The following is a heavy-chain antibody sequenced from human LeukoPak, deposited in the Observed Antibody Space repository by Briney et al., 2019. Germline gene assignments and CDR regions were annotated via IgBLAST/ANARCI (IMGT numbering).Heavy chain of an antibody. J-gene: IGHJ5*02. V-gene: IGHV3-9*01. Sequence: PGGSLRLSCAASGFTFSSYAMSWVRQAPGKGLEWVSGISWNSGSIGYADSVKGRFTISRDNAKNPLYLQMNSLRAEDTALYYCAKDFQAIFGVDPHAPNWFDPWGQGTLVTVSS. D-gene: IGHD3-3*01. CDR2: ISWNSGSI. CDR3: AKDFQAIFGVDPHAPNWFDP. CDR1: GFTFSSYA.